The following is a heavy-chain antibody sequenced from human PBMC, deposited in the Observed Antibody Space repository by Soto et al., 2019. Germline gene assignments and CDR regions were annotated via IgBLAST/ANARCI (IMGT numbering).Heavy chain of an antibody. CDR3: ARSDDSSGYSPGYYYYYGMDV. Sequence: SVKVSCKASGGTFSSYAISWVRQAPGQGLEWMGGIIPIFGTANYAQKFQGRVTITADESTSTAYMELSSLRSEDTAVYYCARSDDSSGYSPGYYYYYGMDVWGQGTTVTVSS. D-gene: IGHD3-22*01. J-gene: IGHJ6*02. CDR1: GGTFSSYA. V-gene: IGHV1-69*13. CDR2: IIPIFGTA.